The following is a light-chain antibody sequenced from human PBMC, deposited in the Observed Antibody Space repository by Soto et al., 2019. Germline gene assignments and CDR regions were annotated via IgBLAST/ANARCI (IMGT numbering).Light chain of an antibody. CDR2: GPS. Sequence: EIVMTQSPATLSVSPGDRATLACRASQSVSGNLAWYQKKPGQAPRLLMYGPSTRATGVPARFSGSGSGTDFTLTISSLQSEDFAVYYCQQYYNWPRTFGQGTKVEIK. V-gene: IGKV3-15*01. J-gene: IGKJ1*01. CDR1: QSVSGN. CDR3: QQYYNWPRT.